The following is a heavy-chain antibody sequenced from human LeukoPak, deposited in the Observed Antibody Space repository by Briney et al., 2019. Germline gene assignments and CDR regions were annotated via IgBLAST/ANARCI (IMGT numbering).Heavy chain of an antibody. CDR3: ARLWNGYCSGGSCYSRDY. CDR1: GGSFSGYY. CDR2: LNHSGST. Sequence: PSETLSLTCAVYGGSFSGYYWSWIRQPPGKGLEWIVELNHSGSTNYNPSLKSRVTISVDTSKNQFSLKLSSVTAADTAVYYCARLWNGYCSGGSCYSRDYWGQGTLVTVSS. D-gene: IGHD2-15*01. V-gene: IGHV4-34*01. J-gene: IGHJ4*02.